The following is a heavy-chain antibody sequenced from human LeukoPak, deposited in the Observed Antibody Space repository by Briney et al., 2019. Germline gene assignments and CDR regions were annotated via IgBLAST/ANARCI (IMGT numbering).Heavy chain of an antibody. V-gene: IGHV1-2*02. CDR2: INPNTGGT. CDR1: GYTFTGYY. D-gene: IGHD3-9*01. CDR3: ARSPDILTGENFDY. J-gene: IGHJ4*02. Sequence: ASVRVSCKASGYTFTGYYMHWVRQAPGQGLEWMGWINPNTGGTNYAQKFQDRVTMTRDTSISTDYMELSRLRYDDTAVYYCARSPDILTGENFDYWGQGTLVTVSS.